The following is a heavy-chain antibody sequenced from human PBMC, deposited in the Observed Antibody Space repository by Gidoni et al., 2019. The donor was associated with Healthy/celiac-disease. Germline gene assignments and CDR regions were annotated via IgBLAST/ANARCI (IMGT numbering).Heavy chain of an antibody. V-gene: IGHV5-51*01. Sequence: EVQLVQSGAEVKKPGESLKISCKGSGYSFTSYWNGWVRQMPGKGLEWMGIIYPGDSDTRYSPSFQGQVTISADKSISTAYLQWSSLKASDTAMYYCARQDACSSTSCYPDYWGQGTLVTVSS. CDR1: GYSFTSYW. CDR3: ARQDACSSTSCYPDY. D-gene: IGHD2-2*01. J-gene: IGHJ4*02. CDR2: IYPGDSDT.